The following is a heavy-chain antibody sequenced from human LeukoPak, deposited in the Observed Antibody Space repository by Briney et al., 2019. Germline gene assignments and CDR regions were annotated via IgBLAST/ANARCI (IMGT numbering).Heavy chain of an antibody. V-gene: IGHV3-30*18. CDR2: ISYDGSNK. CDR3: AKDAAGYRNTYYFSDY. J-gene: IGHJ4*02. D-gene: IGHD2/OR15-2a*01. CDR1: GFTFSSFG. Sequence: PGGSLRLSCAGSGFTFSSFGMHWVRQALGKGLEWVAVISYDGSNKYYADSVKGRITISRDNSKNTLYLQMNSLRVEDTAVYYCAKDAAGYRNTYYFSDYWGQGTLVTVSS.